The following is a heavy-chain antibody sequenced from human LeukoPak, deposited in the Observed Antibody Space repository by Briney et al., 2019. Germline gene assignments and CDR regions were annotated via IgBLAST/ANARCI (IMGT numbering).Heavy chain of an antibody. CDR3: ARSSGWWSVEY. V-gene: IGHV3-23*01. Sequence: PGGSLRLSCAASGFTFSTASLHWVRQAPGRGLEWVSAFDTGVGTYYPHSRQRRFTISRDNSKYTLFVEMTSLRAEDTAVYCCARSSGWWSVEYCCQGTMVAVSS. CDR1: GFTFSTAS. CDR2: FDTGVGT. D-gene: IGHD6-19*01. J-gene: IGHJ4*02.